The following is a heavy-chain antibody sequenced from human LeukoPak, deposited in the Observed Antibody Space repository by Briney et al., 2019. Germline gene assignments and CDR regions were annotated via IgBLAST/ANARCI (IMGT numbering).Heavy chain of an antibody. D-gene: IGHD1-26*01. Sequence: SETLSLTCAVSGGSISSGHSSWNWFRQPPGKGLEWIGHIYHSGSTYYNPSLKSRVAISVDKSKNQFSLKLRSVTAADTALYYCARGGTAFDIWGQGTMVTVSS. V-gene: IGHV4-30-2*01. CDR3: ARGGTAFDI. CDR1: GGSISSGHSS. CDR2: IYHSGST. J-gene: IGHJ3*02.